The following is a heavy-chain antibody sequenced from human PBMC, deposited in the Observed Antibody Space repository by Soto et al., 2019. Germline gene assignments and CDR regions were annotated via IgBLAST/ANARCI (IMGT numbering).Heavy chain of an antibody. D-gene: IGHD5-18*01. CDR3: ARRPCIAMAGYWYFDL. CDR2: IFYSGNT. J-gene: IGHJ2*01. Sequence: SETLSLTCTVSGGSITTNTYYWGWIRQSPGKGLEWIGNIFYSGNTYYNPSLKSRVTISVDTSTNQFSLKVTSVTAADTAVYYCARRPCIAMAGYWYFDLWGRGTLVTVSS. V-gene: IGHV4-39*01. CDR1: GGSITTNTYY.